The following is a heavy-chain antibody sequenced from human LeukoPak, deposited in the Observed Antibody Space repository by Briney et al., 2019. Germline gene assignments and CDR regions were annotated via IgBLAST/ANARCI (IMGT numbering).Heavy chain of an antibody. CDR3: ANTYCSSTSCYGPYYYYGMDV. CDR1: GYTFTSYY. Sequence: ASVKVSCKASGYTFTSYYMHWVRQAPGQGLEWMGIINPSGGSTSYAQKFQGRVTMTRDTSTSTVYMELSSLRAEDTAVYYCANTYCSSTSCYGPYYYYGMDVWGQGTTVTVSS. CDR2: INPSGGST. J-gene: IGHJ6*02. D-gene: IGHD2-2*01. V-gene: IGHV1-46*01.